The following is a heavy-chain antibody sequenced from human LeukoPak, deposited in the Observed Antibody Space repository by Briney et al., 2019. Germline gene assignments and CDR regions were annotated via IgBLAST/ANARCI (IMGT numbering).Heavy chain of an antibody. CDR2: ISVSGNT. Sequence: PAESLSLSCAASGVSLSSYYMSWVRQPPGKGLEWVCSISVSGNTNHDDSVKGRFTISRDSSKNKLYLNMTRLTAEDAAVYYCAKVPVATCSRAYWFSFDYGGQGTLVTVS. J-gene: IGHJ4*02. CDR3: AKVPVATCSRAYWFSFDY. D-gene: IGHD2-15*01. V-gene: IGHV3-23*02. CDR1: GVSLSSYY.